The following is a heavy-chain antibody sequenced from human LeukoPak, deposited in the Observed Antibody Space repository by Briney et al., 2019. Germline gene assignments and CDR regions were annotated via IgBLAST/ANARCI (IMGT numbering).Heavy chain of an antibody. CDR2: ISGSGGRT. Sequence: GGSLRLSCAASGFTFSSYAMSWVRQAPGKGLEWVSSISGSGGRTHYADSVRGRFTISRDNSKNTLYLQMDSLRVEDTAMYYCARDGLRRPPTPYCGGDCPLDYWGQGTLVSVSS. CDR1: GFTFSSYA. D-gene: IGHD2-21*02. J-gene: IGHJ4*02. CDR3: ARDGLRRPPTPYCGGDCPLDY. V-gene: IGHV3-23*01.